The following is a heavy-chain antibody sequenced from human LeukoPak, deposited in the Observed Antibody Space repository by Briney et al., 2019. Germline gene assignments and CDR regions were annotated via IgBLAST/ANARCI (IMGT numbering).Heavy chain of an antibody. Sequence: ASVKVSCKASGYTFTRNYMHWVRQAPGQGLEWMGMINPRGGSTTYAQKFQGRLTMTRDTSTSTVYMELSSLRSEDTAVYYCAREDADYTFSFDFWGQGTLVTVSS. V-gene: IGHV1-46*01. CDR3: AREDADYTFSFDF. J-gene: IGHJ4*02. CDR2: INPRGGST. CDR1: GYTFTRNY. D-gene: IGHD4-17*01.